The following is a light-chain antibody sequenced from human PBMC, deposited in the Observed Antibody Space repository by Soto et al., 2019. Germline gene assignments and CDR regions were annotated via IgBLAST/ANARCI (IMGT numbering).Light chain of an antibody. CDR3: AAWDDSLNGCV. V-gene: IGLV2-11*01. CDR2: DVS. J-gene: IGLJ1*01. Sequence: QSALTQPRSASGSPGQSITISCTGTSSDVGGYNYVSWYQQHPAKAPKLIIFDVSKRPSGVPNRFSGSKSGNTASLTISGLRAEDEADYYCAAWDDSLNGCVFGTGTKLTVL. CDR1: SSDVGGYNY.